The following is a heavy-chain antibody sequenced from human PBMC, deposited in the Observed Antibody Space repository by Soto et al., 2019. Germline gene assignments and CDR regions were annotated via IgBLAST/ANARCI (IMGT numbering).Heavy chain of an antibody. V-gene: IGHV3-7*03. CDR1: GFVFKNFA. CDR2: IKQDGSEK. J-gene: IGHJ3*02. D-gene: IGHD3-10*01. Sequence: GGSLRLSCVGSGFVFKNFAINWVRQPPGKGLEWVANIKQDGSEKYYVDSVKGRFTISRDNAKNSLYLQMNSLRAEDTAVYYCAREQVTMVRGVIRSHDAFDIWGQGTMVTVSS. CDR3: AREQVTMVRGVIRSHDAFDI.